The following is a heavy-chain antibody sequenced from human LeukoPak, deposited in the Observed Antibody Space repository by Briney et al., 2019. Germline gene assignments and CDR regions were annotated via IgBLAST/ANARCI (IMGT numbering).Heavy chain of an antibody. CDR1: GFTFSSYW. Sequence: GGSLRLSCAASGFTFSSYWMHWVRQAPGKGLVWVSRINSDGSSTSYADSVKGRFTISRDNAKNTLYLQMNSLRADDTAVYYCARGVSPYYFDYWGQGTLVTVSS. CDR2: INSDGSST. CDR3: ARGVSPYYFDY. D-gene: IGHD6-13*01. J-gene: IGHJ4*02. V-gene: IGHV3-74*01.